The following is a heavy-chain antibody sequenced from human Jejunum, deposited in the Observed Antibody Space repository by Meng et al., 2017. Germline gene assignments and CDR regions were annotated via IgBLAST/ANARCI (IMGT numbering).Heavy chain of an antibody. CDR2: INHSGST. V-gene: IGHV4-39*02. CDR1: GVSISSGSYY. Sequence: SETLSLTCTVSGVSISSGSYYWSWIRQPAGKGLEWIGGINHSGSTNYNPSLESRATISVDTSQNNLSLKLSSVTAADSAVYYCARGPTTMAHDFDYWGQGTLVTVSS. J-gene: IGHJ4*02. CDR3: ARGPTTMAHDFDY. D-gene: IGHD4-11*01.